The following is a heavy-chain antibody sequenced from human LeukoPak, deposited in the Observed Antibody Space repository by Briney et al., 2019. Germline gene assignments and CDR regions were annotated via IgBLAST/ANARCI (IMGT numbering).Heavy chain of an antibody. CDR1: GDSFSSSKW. CDR2: ISHRGYT. CDR3: ARGSPEDSHTSGSYFYFDS. D-gene: IGHD3-10*01. Sequence: SETLSLTCAVSGDSFSSSKWWSWGRRPPGKGLEWIGEISHRGYTNYNPSFKSRATISVDRSKNEFSLKLSSVSAADTAVFYCARGSPEDSHTSGSYFYFDSWGQGTLVIVSS. V-gene: IGHV4-4*02. J-gene: IGHJ4*02.